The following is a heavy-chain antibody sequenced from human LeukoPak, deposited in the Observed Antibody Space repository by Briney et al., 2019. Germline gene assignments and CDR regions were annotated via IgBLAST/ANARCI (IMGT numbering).Heavy chain of an antibody. J-gene: IGHJ4*02. CDR2: ISGSGGST. Sequence: GGSLRLSCAASGFTFSSYAMSWVRQAPGRGLEWVSAISGSGGSTYYADSVKGRFTISRDNSKNTLYLQMNSLRAEDTAVYYCAKDPNSYGSGSHFDYWGQGTLVTVSS. CDR1: GFTFSSYA. V-gene: IGHV3-23*01. CDR3: AKDPNSYGSGSHFDY. D-gene: IGHD3-10*01.